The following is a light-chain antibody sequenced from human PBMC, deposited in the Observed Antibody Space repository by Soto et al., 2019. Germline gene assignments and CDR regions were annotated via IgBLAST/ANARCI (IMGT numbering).Light chain of an antibody. Sequence: QSVLTQPASVSGSPGQSITISCTGTSSDIGNYNLVSWYQQHPGKAPRLMIYEVSNRPSGVSDRFSGSRSGNTASLTISGLQAEDESDYYCISYTSSSTWVFGGGTKLTVL. CDR1: SSDIGNYNL. CDR2: EVS. V-gene: IGLV2-14*02. CDR3: ISYTSSSTWV. J-gene: IGLJ3*02.